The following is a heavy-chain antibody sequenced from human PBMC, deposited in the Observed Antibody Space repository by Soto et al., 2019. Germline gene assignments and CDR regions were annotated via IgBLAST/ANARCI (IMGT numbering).Heavy chain of an antibody. D-gene: IGHD2-2*01. Sequence: ASVQGSGESAGYTLTSCSIHWVRQGLGQRLEWMGGINAGNGNTEYSQKFQGRVIITRDTSASTVYMQLSNLRSEDTAVYYCARAWYQLVSTWFDPWGRGPQVTVSS. CDR1: GYTLTSCS. CDR2: INAGNGNT. CDR3: ARAWYQLVSTWFDP. J-gene: IGHJ5*02. V-gene: IGHV1-3*01.